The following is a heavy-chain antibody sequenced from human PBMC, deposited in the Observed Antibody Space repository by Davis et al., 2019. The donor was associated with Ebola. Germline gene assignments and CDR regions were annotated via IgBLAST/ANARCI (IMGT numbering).Heavy chain of an antibody. CDR1: GFTFGDYA. J-gene: IGHJ4*02. CDR2: ISWDGRST. CDR3: TAYDSTFRNY. D-gene: IGHD3-22*01. V-gene: IGHV3-43D*03. Sequence: GESLKISCAASGFTFGDYAMHWVRQAPGKGLEWASLISWDGRSTAYADSVRDRFSISRDNSRNFLYLQMNGLRAEDTALYYCTAYDSTFRNYWGQGTLVTVSS.